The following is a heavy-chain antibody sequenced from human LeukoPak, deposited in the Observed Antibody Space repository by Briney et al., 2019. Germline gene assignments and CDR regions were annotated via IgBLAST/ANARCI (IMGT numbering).Heavy chain of an antibody. CDR2: IYSGGTI. Sequence: GGSLRLSCAASGFTVSSNYMSWVRQAPGKGLEWVSVIYSGGTIYYADSVKGRFTISRDLSKNMLYLQMNSLRAEDTAVYYCARGLISRDGYNSFYFDYWGQGTLAAVSS. D-gene: IGHD5-24*01. CDR3: ARGLISRDGYNSFYFDY. V-gene: IGHV3-66*01. CDR1: GFTVSSNY. J-gene: IGHJ4*02.